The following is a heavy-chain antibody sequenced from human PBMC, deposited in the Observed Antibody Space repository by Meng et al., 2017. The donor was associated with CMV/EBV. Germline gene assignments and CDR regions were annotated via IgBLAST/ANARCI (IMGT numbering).Heavy chain of an antibody. CDR3: ARERGVVVPLGMDV. J-gene: IGHJ6*02. V-gene: IGHV3-15*01. CDR1: GFTFSNAW. CDR2: IKSKTDGGTT. Sequence: GESLKISCAASGFTFSNAWMSWVRQAPGKGLEWVGRIKSKTDGGTTDYAAPVKGRFTISRDDSKNTLYLQMNSLKTEDTAVYYCARERGVVVPLGMDVWGQGTTVTVSS. D-gene: IGHD2-2*01.